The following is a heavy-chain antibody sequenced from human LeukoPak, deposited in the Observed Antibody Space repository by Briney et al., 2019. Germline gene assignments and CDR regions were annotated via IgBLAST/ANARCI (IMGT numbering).Heavy chain of an antibody. Sequence: SETLSLTCTVSGGSISSYYWSWIRQPPGKGLEWIGYIYYSGSTNYNPSLKSRVTISVNTSKNQFSLKLSSVTAADTAVYYCARRPCSGSSGYSIDYWGQGTLVTVSS. V-gene: IGHV4-59*08. D-gene: IGHD2-15*01. CDR2: IYYSGST. CDR1: GGSISSYY. J-gene: IGHJ4*02. CDR3: ARRPCSGSSGYSIDY.